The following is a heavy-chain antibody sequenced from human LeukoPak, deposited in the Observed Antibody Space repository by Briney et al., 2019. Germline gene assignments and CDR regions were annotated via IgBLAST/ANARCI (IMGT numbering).Heavy chain of an antibody. CDR2: IYYSGST. CDR1: GGSISSGDYY. CDR3: ASQSSVDTAMALGDY. D-gene: IGHD5-18*01. J-gene: IGHJ4*02. V-gene: IGHV4-30-4*01. Sequence: SETLSLTCTVSGGSISSGDYYWSWIRQPPGKGLEWIGYIYYSGSTYYNPSLKSRVTISVDTSKNQFSLKLSSVTAADTAVYYCASQSSVDTAMALGDYWGQGTLVTVSS.